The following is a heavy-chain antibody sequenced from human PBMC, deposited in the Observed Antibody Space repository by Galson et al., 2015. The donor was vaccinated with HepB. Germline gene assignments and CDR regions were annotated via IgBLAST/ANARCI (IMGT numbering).Heavy chain of an antibody. Sequence: SLRLSCAASGFIFSSYGMHWVRQAPGKGLEWVAVIWRDGSNENYADSVKGRFSISRDNSKNTLYLQMNSLTAEDTAVYYCATDLGAAPFDYWGQGTLVTVSS. V-gene: IGHV3-33*08. CDR1: GFIFSSYG. CDR2: IWRDGSNE. CDR3: ATDLGAAPFDY. J-gene: IGHJ4*02. D-gene: IGHD2-15*01.